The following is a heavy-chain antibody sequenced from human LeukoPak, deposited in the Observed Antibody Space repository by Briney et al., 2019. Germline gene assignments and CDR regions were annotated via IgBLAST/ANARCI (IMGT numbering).Heavy chain of an antibody. CDR1: GFTFSSYA. V-gene: IGHV3-48*01. CDR3: ARAGYSYGYNWFDP. CDR2: ISSSSSTI. Sequence: PGGSLRLSCAASGFTFSSYAMYWVRQAPGKGLEWVSYISSSSSTIYYADSVKGRFTISRDNAKNSLYLQMNSLRAEDTAVYYCARAGYSYGYNWFDPWGQGTLVTVSS. J-gene: IGHJ5*02. D-gene: IGHD5-18*01.